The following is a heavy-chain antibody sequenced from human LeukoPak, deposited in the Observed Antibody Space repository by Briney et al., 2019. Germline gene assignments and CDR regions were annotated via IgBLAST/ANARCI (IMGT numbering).Heavy chain of an antibody. CDR3: ASLYSGSYYALDY. Sequence: SETPSLTCAVYGGSFSGYYWSWIRQPPGKGLEWIGEINHSGSTNYNPSLKSRVTISVDTSKNQFSLKLSSVTAADTAVYYCASLYSGSYYALDYWGQGTLVTVSS. CDR2: INHSGST. J-gene: IGHJ4*02. V-gene: IGHV4-34*01. CDR1: GGSFSGYY. D-gene: IGHD1-26*01.